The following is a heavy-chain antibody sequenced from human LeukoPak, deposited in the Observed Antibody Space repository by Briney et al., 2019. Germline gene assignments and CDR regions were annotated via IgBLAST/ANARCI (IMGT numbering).Heavy chain of an antibody. CDR2: INSDGSST. Sequence: GGSLRLSCAASGFTFTSYWMHWVRQAPGKGLVWVSRINSDGSSTTYADSVKGRFTISRDNAKNTLYLQMNSLRAEDTAVYYCAKDGDCSGGSCYHGDFDIWGQGTMVTVSS. CDR1: GFTFTSYW. D-gene: IGHD2-15*01. V-gene: IGHV3-74*01. CDR3: AKDGDCSGGSCYHGDFDI. J-gene: IGHJ3*02.